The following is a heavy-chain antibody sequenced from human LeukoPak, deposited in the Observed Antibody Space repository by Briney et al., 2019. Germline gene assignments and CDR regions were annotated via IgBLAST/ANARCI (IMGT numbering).Heavy chain of an antibody. J-gene: IGHJ6*03. CDR1: GGSFSPYY. D-gene: IGHD6-19*01. Sequence: SETLSLTCAVYGGSFSPYYWSWIRQSPAKGLEWIGEINHSRSTNYNPSLKSRVTISVDTSKNQFSLKLSSVTAADTAVYYCARQPVAGTAYYYYYYYMDVWGKGTTVTISS. CDR2: INHSRST. V-gene: IGHV4-34*01. CDR3: ARQPVAGTAYYYYYYYMDV.